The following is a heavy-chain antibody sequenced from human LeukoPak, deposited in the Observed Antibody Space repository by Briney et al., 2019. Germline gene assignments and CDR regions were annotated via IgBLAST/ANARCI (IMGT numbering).Heavy chain of an antibody. V-gene: IGHV3-74*01. Sequence: GGSLRLSCAASGFTFDDYAMHWVRQAPGKGLVWVSRINSDGSRTNYADSVKGRFTISRDNAKNTLYLQMSSLRAEDTAVYYCARVLTGSWDWFDPWGQGTLVTVSS. CDR1: GFTFDDYA. J-gene: IGHJ5*02. CDR3: ARVLTGSWDWFDP. D-gene: IGHD2-8*02. CDR2: INSDGSRT.